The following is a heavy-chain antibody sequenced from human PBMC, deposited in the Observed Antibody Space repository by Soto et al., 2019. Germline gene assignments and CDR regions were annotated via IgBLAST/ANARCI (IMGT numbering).Heavy chain of an antibody. D-gene: IGHD2-15*01. CDR2: ISGSGGST. V-gene: IGHV3-23*01. Sequence: GGSLRLSCAASGFTFSSYAMSWVRQAPGKGLEWVSAISGSGGSTYYADSVKGRFTISRDNSKKTLYLQMNSLRAEDTAVYYCPGVHCTRPSCLLMDVWGQGTTVTFSS. CDR3: PGVHCTRPSCLLMDV. CDR1: GFTFSSYA. J-gene: IGHJ6*02.